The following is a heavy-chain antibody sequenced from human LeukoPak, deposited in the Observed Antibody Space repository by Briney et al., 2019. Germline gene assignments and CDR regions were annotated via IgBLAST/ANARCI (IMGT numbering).Heavy chain of an antibody. Sequence: SGGSLRLSCAASGFTFSNYVMHWVRQAPGKGLEWVAIISYDGSNKYYSDSVKGRFTISRDNSKNTLYLQMNSLRPEDTAVYFCASPRYCTITSCNEVAYWGQGTLVTVSS. CDR1: GFTFSNYV. CDR3: ASPRYCTITSCNEVAY. D-gene: IGHD2-2*01. CDR2: ISYDGSNK. V-gene: IGHV3-30-3*01. J-gene: IGHJ4*02.